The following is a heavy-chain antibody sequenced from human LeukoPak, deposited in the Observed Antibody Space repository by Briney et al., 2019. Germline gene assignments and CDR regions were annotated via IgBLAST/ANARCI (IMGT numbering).Heavy chain of an antibody. Sequence: GGSLRLSCAASAFTFSSYWMHWVRQAPGKGLEWVSRIKGDESSINYADSVEGRFTISRDNAKNTVYLHLNSLRVEDTAVYYYVRGALYMYYFDYWGQGTLVTVSS. CDR3: VRGALYMYYFDY. CDR1: AFTFSSYW. D-gene: IGHD3-10*01. V-gene: IGHV3-74*01. CDR2: IKGDESSI. J-gene: IGHJ4*02.